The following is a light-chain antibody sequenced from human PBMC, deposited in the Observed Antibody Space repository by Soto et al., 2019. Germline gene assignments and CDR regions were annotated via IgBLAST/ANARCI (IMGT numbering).Light chain of an antibody. J-gene: IGKJ1*01. CDR1: QSVSSN. Sequence: EIVMTQSPATLSVSPGERATLSCRASQSVSSNLAWYQQKPGQAPRLLIYGASTRATGIPARFSGSGSGTEFTLTFRSLQSEDFAVYYCQHYNNWPRTFGQGTKVEIK. CDR2: GAS. V-gene: IGKV3-15*01. CDR3: QHYNNWPRT.